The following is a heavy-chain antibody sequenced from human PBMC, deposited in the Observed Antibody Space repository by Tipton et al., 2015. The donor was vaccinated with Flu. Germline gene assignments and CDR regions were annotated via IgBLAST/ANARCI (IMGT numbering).Heavy chain of an antibody. J-gene: IGHJ4*02. V-gene: IGHV3-30*01. D-gene: IGHD6-19*01. CDR3: ARGWGIFVAVAGSFDY. CDR2: ISYDGSDK. Sequence: QLVQSGGGVVQPGRSLRLSCAASGFTFSSYAMHWVRQAPGKGLDWVAVISYDGSDKYYADSVKGRFTISRDNSKNTLYLQMNSLRPEDTAVYYCARGWGIFVAVAGSFDYWGQGTLVTVPS. CDR1: GFTFSSYA.